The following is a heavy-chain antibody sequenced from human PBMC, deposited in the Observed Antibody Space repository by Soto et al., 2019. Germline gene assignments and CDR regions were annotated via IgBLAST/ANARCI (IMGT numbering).Heavy chain of an antibody. J-gene: IGHJ5*02. D-gene: IGHD2-2*01. CDR1: GGSISSGDYY. Sequence: QVQLQESGPGLVKPSQTLSLTCTVSGGSISSGDYYWSWIRQHPGKGLEWIGYIYYSGSTYYNPSLKSRVTILVDTSKNQISLNLSSVTAADSAVYYCARWWSSSQQGFDPWGQGTLVTVSS. CDR2: IYYSGST. CDR3: ARWWSSSQQGFDP. V-gene: IGHV4-31*03.